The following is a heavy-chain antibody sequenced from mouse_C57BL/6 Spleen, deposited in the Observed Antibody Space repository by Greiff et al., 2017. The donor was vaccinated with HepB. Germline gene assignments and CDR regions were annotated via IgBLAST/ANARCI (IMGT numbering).Heavy chain of an antibody. Sequence: QVQLQQPGAELVKPGASVKLSCKASGYTFTSYWMHWVKQRPGQGLEWIGMIHPNSGSTNYNEKFKSKATLTVDKSSSTAYMQLSSLTSEDSAVYYCAKLGEGTWFAYWGQGTLVTVSA. CDR3: AKLGEGTWFAY. V-gene: IGHV1-64*01. D-gene: IGHD4-1*01. CDR2: IHPNSGST. J-gene: IGHJ3*01. CDR1: GYTFTSYW.